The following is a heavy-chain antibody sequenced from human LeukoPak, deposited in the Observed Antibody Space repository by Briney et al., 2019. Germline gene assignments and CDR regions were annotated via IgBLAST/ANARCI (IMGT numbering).Heavy chain of an antibody. V-gene: IGHV3-73*01. CDR3: TRHGTYGDYDGWFDP. CDR1: VFTFSGSA. CDR2: IRSKANSYAT. D-gene: IGHD4-17*01. Sequence: GGSLKLSCAASVFTFSGSAMHWVRQASGKGLEWVGRIRSKANSYATAYAASVKGRFTISRDDSKNTAYLQMNSLKTEDTAVYYCTRHGTYGDYDGWFDPWGQGTLVTVSS. J-gene: IGHJ5*02.